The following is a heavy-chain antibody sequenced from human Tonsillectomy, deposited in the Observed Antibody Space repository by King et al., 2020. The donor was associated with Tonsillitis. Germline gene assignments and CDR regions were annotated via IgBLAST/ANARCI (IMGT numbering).Heavy chain of an antibody. J-gene: IGHJ3*02. Sequence: QLVQSGAEVKKPGSSVKVSCKASGGTFSRQAITWVRQAPGQGLEWIGGIIPVFGTTNYAKKLQGSVTITADESTSTAYMGISSLRSEDTAVYYCARTPYNSGTYYYGFDSWGQGTMVTVSS. D-gene: IGHD1-26*01. CDR3: ARTPYNSGTYYYGFDS. CDR2: IIPVFGTT. CDR1: GGTFSRQA. V-gene: IGHV1-69*12.